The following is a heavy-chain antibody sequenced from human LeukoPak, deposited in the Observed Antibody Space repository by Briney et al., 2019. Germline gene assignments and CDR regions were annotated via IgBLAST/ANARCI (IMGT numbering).Heavy chain of an antibody. Sequence: GASVKVSCKASGYTFTSYDINWVRQATGQGLEWMGWMNPNSGNTGYAQKFQGRVTITRNTSISTAYMELSSLRSEDTAMYYCARARHPGGEAASGPWGFDYWGQGTLVTVSS. CDR3: ARARHPGGEAASGPWGFDY. D-gene: IGHD6-13*01. CDR2: MNPNSGNT. J-gene: IGHJ4*02. CDR1: GYTFTSYD. V-gene: IGHV1-8*03.